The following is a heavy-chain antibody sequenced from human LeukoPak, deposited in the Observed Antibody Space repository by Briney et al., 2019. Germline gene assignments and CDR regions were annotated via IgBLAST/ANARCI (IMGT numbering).Heavy chain of an antibody. D-gene: IGHD2-2*01. CDR2: IKQGGSEK. J-gene: IGHJ4*02. Sequence: GGSLRLSCAASGFIFSNYWMSWVRQGPGEGLEWVANIKQGGSEKYYVDSVKGRFTISRDNAKNSLDLQMNSLRVEDTAIYYCARLVVPPGNRGWYYEHWGQGTLVTVSS. V-gene: IGHV3-7*03. CDR1: GFIFSNYW. CDR3: ARLVVPPGNRGWYYEH.